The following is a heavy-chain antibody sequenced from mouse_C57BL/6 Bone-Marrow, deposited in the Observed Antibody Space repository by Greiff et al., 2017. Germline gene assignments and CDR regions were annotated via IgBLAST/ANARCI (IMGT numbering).Heavy chain of an antibody. V-gene: IGHV1-72*01. CDR3: ARGVIYYYGSSPFYFDY. J-gene: IGHJ2*01. CDR1: GYTFTSYW. Sequence: QVHVKQSGAELVKPGASVKLSCKASGYTFTSYWMHWVKQRPGRGLEWIGRIDPNSGGTKYNEKFKSKATLTVDKPSSTAYMQLSSLTSEDSAVYYCARGVIYYYGSSPFYFDYWGQGTTLTVSS. D-gene: IGHD1-1*01. CDR2: IDPNSGGT.